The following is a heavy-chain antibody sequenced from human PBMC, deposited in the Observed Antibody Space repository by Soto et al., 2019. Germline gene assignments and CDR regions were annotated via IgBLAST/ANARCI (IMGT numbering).Heavy chain of an antibody. J-gene: IGHJ1*01. V-gene: IGHV3-23*01. CDR3: AKDGDFGEDGPAEYFEH. CDR1: GFTFKNYG. D-gene: IGHD4-17*01. CDR2: TTGSGANK. Sequence: EVNLLESGGGLVQPGESLRISCVGSGFTFKNYGMTWVRQAPGKGLEWVSGTTGSGANKHYADSVRGRFTISRDNSKKNLEPEMKSLRVEDTAVYYCAKDGDFGEDGPAEYFEHWGQGTLVTVSS.